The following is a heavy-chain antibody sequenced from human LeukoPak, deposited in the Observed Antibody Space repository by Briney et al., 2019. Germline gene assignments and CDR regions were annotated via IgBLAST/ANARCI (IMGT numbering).Heavy chain of an antibody. Sequence: GASVKVSCKASENTFTNYYMHWVRQAPGQGLEWLGIINPNGDRTNYAQTFQGRVTMTRDTSTTTVHMELSSLRSEDTAVYYCARDMSTRVTPISYAFDVWGQGTMVTVSS. CDR1: ENTFTNYY. D-gene: IGHD4-23*01. V-gene: IGHV1-46*01. CDR2: INPNGDRT. J-gene: IGHJ3*01. CDR3: ARDMSTRVTPISYAFDV.